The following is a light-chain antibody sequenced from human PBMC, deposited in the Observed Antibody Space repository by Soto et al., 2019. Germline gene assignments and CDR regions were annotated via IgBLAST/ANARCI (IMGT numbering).Light chain of an antibody. J-gene: IGKJ5*01. CDR2: CAS. V-gene: IGKV3-20*01. CDR3: QQYKA. Sequence: EIVLTQSPGTLSLSPGERATLSCLAIQIVSRSYLSWYHQKPVQAPRLLIYCASSRATGIPDRFSGSGSGTDFTXTIRRLEPEDFAVYYSQQYKAFGQGTRLEIK. CDR1: QIVSRSY.